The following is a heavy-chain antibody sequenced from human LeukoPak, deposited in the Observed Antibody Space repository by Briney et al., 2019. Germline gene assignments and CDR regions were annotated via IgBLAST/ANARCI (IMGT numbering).Heavy chain of an antibody. V-gene: IGHV4-59*12. CDR3: ASIPVKGDSTSGYYYHEFDC. Sequence: PSETLSLTCTVSGGSISSYYWSWIRQPPGKGLEWIGYIYHSGSTYYNPSLKSRVTISVDRSKNQFSLKLSSVTAADTAVYYCASIPVKGDSTSGYYYHEFDCWGQGTLVTVSS. CDR2: IYHSGST. CDR1: GGSISSYY. D-gene: IGHD3-22*01. J-gene: IGHJ4*02.